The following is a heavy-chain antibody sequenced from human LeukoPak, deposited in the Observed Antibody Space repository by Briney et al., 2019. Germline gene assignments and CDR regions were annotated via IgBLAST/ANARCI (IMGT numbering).Heavy chain of an antibody. CDR2: INQEGSEK. CDR3: ARERDGRFFDY. Sequence: GGSLRLSCAVSGLTFRSFWMSWVRQAPGKGLEWVANINQEGSEKYFVDSVKGRFTISRDNAKNSLHLQMNTLTAEDTAVYYCARERDGRFFDYWGQGTLVTVSS. D-gene: IGHD5-24*01. J-gene: IGHJ4*02. CDR1: GLTFRSFW. V-gene: IGHV3-7*01.